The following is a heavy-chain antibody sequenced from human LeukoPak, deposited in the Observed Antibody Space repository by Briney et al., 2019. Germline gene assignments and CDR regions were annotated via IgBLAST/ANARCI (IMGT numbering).Heavy chain of an antibody. CDR3: ARDYYDFWGGSGRNGNDYYYYYYMDV. D-gene: IGHD3-3*01. J-gene: IGHJ6*03. CDR2: ISGSGGST. Sequence: PGGSLRLSCAASGFSFSSYAMSWVRQAPGKGLEWVSAISGSGGSTYYADSVKGRFNISRDNSKNTLYLQMNSLGSEDTAVYYRARDYYDFWGGSGRNGNDYYYYYYMDVWGKGTTVTVSS. V-gene: IGHV3-23*01. CDR1: GFSFSSYA.